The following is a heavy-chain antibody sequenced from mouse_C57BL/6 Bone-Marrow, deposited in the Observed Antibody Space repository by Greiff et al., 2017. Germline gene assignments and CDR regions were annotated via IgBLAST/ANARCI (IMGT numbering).Heavy chain of an antibody. Sequence: QVQLQQPGAELVMPGASVKLSCKASGYTFTSYWMHWVKQRPGQGLEWIGEIDPSDSYTNYNQKFKGKSTLTVDKSSSTAYMQLSSLTSEDSAVYYCARGAYYSYYYAMDYWGQGTSVTGSS. D-gene: IGHD2-12*01. J-gene: IGHJ4*01. V-gene: IGHV1-69*01. CDR3: ARGAYYSYYYAMDY. CDR2: IDPSDSYT. CDR1: GYTFTSYW.